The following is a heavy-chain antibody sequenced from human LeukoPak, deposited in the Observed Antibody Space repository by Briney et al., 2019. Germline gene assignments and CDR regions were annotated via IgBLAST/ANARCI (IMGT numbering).Heavy chain of an antibody. V-gene: IGHV3-23*01. CDR3: AKDVRVGEYYGSGSYFDY. D-gene: IGHD3-10*01. J-gene: IGHJ4*02. CDR2: ISASGGST. CDR1: GLTFSSYA. Sequence: GGSLRLSCAASGLTFSSYAMSWVRQAPGKGLEWVSIISASGGSTYYADSVKGRFTISRDKSRNYLQMNSLRGDDTAIYYCAKDVRVGEYYGSGSYFDYWGQGTLVTVSS.